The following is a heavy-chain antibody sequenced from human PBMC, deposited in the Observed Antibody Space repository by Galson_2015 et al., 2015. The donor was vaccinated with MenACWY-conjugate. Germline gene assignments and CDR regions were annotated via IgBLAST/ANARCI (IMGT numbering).Heavy chain of an antibody. CDR1: GFTFSSYW. V-gene: IGHV3-74*01. CDR3: ARYPPGSYRNPKPCDY. CDR2: INSDGSST. J-gene: IGHJ4*02. D-gene: IGHD1-26*01. Sequence: SLRLSCAASGFTFSSYWMHWVRQAPGKGLVWVSRINSDGSSTSYADSVKGRFTISRDNAKSTLYLQMNSLRAEDTAVYYCARYPPGSYRNPKPCDYWGQGTLVTVSS.